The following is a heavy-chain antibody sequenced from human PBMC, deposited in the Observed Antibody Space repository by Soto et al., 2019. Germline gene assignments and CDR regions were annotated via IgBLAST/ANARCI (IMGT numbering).Heavy chain of an antibody. Sequence: GASVKVSCKASGYTFTNHAIHWVRQAPGQGLEGMGWINAGKGDTKYPQRFQGRVTITRDTSASTAYMELSSLRSEDTAVYYCARNILGGTTDYWGPGTLVTVSS. CDR3: ARNILGGTTDY. D-gene: IGHD1-7*01. CDR2: INAGKGDT. V-gene: IGHV1-3*01. J-gene: IGHJ4*02. CDR1: GYTFTNHA.